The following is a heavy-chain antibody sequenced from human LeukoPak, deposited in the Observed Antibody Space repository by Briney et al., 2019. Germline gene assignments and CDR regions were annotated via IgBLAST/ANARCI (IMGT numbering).Heavy chain of an antibody. CDR1: GFTFSSYA. CDR3: ARDLRDPYSGSYPHDY. J-gene: IGHJ4*02. V-gene: IGHV3-23*01. CDR2: ISGSGGST. D-gene: IGHD1-26*01. Sequence: PGGSLRLSCAASGFTFSSYAMSWVRQAPGKGLEWVSAISGSGGSTYYADSVKGRFTISRDNAKNSLYLQMNSLRAEDTAVYYCARDLRDPYSGSYPHDYWGQGTLVTVSS.